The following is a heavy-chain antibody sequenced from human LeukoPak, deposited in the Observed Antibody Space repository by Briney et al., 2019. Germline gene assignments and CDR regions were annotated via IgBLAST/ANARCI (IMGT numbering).Heavy chain of an antibody. CDR3: ARGPSSQFRTDY. Sequence: PGGSLRLSCAASGFTFSTYSMNWVRQAPGKGLEWVSYIGRSSSPIYYADSVKGRFTISRDNAKNSLYLQMNGLRAEDTAVYYCARGPSSQFRTDYWGQGTLVTVYS. CDR1: GFTFSTYS. J-gene: IGHJ4*02. CDR2: IGRSSSPI. V-gene: IGHV3-48*01. D-gene: IGHD2-2*01.